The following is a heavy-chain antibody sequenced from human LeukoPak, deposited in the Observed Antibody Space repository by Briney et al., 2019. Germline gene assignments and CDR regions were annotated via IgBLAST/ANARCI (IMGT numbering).Heavy chain of an antibody. Sequence: GGSLRLSCAASGFTFSNYGMHWVRQAPGKGLEWVAFIRYDGSNKYYADSVKGRFTISRDNSKNTLYLQMNSLGAEDTAVYYCAKSLVVYCSGGSRYYYYYMDVWGKGTTVTISS. CDR2: IRYDGSNK. D-gene: IGHD2-15*01. V-gene: IGHV3-30*02. CDR1: GFTFSNYG. CDR3: AKSLVVYCSGGSRYYYYYMDV. J-gene: IGHJ6*03.